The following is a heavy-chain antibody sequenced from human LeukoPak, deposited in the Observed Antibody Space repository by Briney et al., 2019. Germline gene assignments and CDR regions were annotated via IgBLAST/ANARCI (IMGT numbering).Heavy chain of an antibody. J-gene: IGHJ6*02. CDR1: GFTFSDYA. CDR2: ISGSGYNT. Sequence: PGGSLRLSCAASGFTFSDYAMSWVRQAPGKGLEWVSGISGSGYNTYYIDSVKGRFTISRDNAKNSLYLQMNSLRAEDTALYYCAKDLAGYDPSYYYGSGSYYEYGMDVWGQGTTVTVSS. D-gene: IGHD3-10*01. CDR3: AKDLAGYDPSYYYGSGSYYEYGMDV. V-gene: IGHV3-23*01.